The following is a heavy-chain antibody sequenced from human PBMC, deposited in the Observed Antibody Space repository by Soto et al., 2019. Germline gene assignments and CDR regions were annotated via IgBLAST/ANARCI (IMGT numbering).Heavy chain of an antibody. D-gene: IGHD3-10*01. CDR2: IYWDDDQ. J-gene: IGHJ4*02. CDR1: GFSLSINGVA. Sequence: QITLKESGPTLVKPTQTLTLTCTFSGFSLSINGVAVGWIRQPPGQALEWLALIYWDDDQRYNPSLKNRLTITNDTSRNQVCLTMTNMDPVDTATYYCAHHRDVSRGFKYWGQGTLVTVSS. V-gene: IGHV2-5*02. CDR3: AHHRDVSRGFKY.